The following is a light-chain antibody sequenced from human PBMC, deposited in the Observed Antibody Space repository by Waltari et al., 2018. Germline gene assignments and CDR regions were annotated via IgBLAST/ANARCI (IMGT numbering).Light chain of an antibody. J-gene: IGLJ3*02. CDR1: SGSVSTSYD. V-gene: IGLV8-61*01. CDR2: STN. Sequence: QTVVTQEPSFSVSPGGTVTPTCGLSSGSVSTSYDPSWYQQTPGQAPRTLIYSTNTRSSGVPDRFSGSILGNKAALTITGAQADDESDYYCVLYMGSGIWVFGGGTKLTVL. CDR3: VLYMGSGIWV.